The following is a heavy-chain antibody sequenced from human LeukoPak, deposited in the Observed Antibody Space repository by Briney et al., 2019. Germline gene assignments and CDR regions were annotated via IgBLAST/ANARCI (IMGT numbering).Heavy chain of an antibody. V-gene: IGHV4-59*01. CDR2: IYYSGST. D-gene: IGHD5-18*01. CDR3: AREITDTAMDSYYYYYMDV. CDR1: GGSISSYY. J-gene: IGHJ6*03. Sequence: SETLSLTCTVSGGSISSYYWSWIRQPPGKGLEWIGCIYYSGSTNYNPSLKSRVTISVDTSKNQFSLKLSSVTAADTAVYYCAREITDTAMDSYYYYYMDVWGKGTTVTVSS.